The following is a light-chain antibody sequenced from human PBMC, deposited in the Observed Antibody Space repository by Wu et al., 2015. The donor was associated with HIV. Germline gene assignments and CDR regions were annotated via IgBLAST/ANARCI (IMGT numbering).Light chain of an antibody. J-gene: IGKJ5*01. Sequence: EIVLTQSPGTLSLSPGERATLSCRASQSVSSSYLAWYQQKPGQAPRLLIYGASNRATGTPARFSGSGFGTDFTLTISSLEPEDFAVYYCQQHSSWPLTFGQGTRLEIK. CDR3: QQHSSWPLT. CDR2: GAS. CDR1: QSVSSSY. V-gene: IGKV3-20*01.